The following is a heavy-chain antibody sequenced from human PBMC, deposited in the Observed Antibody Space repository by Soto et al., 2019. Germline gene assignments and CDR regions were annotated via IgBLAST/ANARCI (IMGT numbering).Heavy chain of an antibody. D-gene: IGHD1-1*01. CDR3: ARGGLEPFNY. CDR1: GFTLGNYW. J-gene: IGHJ4*02. CDR2: INDYGTTI. Sequence: EVQLVESGGGLVQSGGSLRLSCAASGFTLGNYWMHWVRQAPGKGLVWVSRINDYGTTINYAESVEGRFIISRDDAKSEVSLQMDNLGSDDSAVYYCARGGLEPFNYWGQGALVTVCS. V-gene: IGHV3-74*01.